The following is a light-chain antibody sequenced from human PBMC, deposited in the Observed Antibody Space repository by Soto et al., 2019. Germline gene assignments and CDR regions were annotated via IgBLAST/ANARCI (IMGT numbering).Light chain of an antibody. CDR1: SSDVGLYNY. J-gene: IGLJ2*01. V-gene: IGLV2-14*01. CDR2: DVS. Sequence: QSVLTQPASVSGSPGQSITISCTGTSSDVGLYNYVSWYQQHPGKAPKLMIYDVSDRPSGVSDRFSGSKSGNTASLTITGLQAEDEADYYCSSYTNTNTRVFGGGTKLTVL. CDR3: SSYTNTNTRV.